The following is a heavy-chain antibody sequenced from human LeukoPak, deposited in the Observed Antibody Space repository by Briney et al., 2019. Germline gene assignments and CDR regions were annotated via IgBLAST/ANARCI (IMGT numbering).Heavy chain of an antibody. D-gene: IGHD3-10*01. CDR3: AREPMVRDFNWFDP. CDR2: INPNSGGT. CDR1: GYTFTGYY. J-gene: IGHJ5*02. Sequence: ASVKVSCKASGYTFTGYYMHWVRQAPGQGLEWMGWINPNSGGTNYAQKFQGRVTMTTDTSISTAYMELNRLTSDDTAVYYCAREPMVRDFNWFDPWAREPWSPSPQ. V-gene: IGHV1-2*02.